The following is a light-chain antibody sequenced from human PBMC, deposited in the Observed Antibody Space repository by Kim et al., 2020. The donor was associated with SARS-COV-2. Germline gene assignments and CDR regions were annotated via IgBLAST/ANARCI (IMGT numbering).Light chain of an antibody. CDR2: DND. J-gene: IGLJ3*02. CDR3: GTWDTSLSIRV. Sequence: GQKVTISCSGSSSNIGKEYVSWYQQLPGTAPKLLIYDNDKRPSGIPDRFSGSKSGTSATLGITGLQIGDEADYYCGTWDTSLSIRVFGGGTQLTVL. CDR1: SSNIGKEY. V-gene: IGLV1-51*01.